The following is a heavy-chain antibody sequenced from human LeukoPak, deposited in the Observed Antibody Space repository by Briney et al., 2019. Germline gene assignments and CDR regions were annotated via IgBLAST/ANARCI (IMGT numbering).Heavy chain of an antibody. CDR2: INRKRDGGTT. J-gene: IGHJ4*02. Sequence: PGVSLRLSCAASGFTFGNTWMSWVRQAPGKGLEWVGRINRKRDGGTTDYAAPVKGRFIISRDDSQATLFLRMNSLKTEDTAVYYCTTDASTYCASGVCYTGGKFDYWGQGTLVTVS. D-gene: IGHD2-8*01. V-gene: IGHV3-15*01. CDR1: GFTFGNTW. CDR3: TTDASTYCASGVCYTGGKFDY.